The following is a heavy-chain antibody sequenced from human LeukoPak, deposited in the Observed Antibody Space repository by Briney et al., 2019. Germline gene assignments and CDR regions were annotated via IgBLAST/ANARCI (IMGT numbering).Heavy chain of an antibody. J-gene: IGHJ4*02. V-gene: IGHV4-34*01. CDR3: ARLYNWNYFNY. D-gene: IGHD1-20*01. CDR1: GGSFSGYY. Sequence: SKTLSLTCAVYGGSFSGYYWSWIRQPPGKGLEWIGEINHSGSTNYNPSLKSRVTISVDTSKNQFSLKLSSVTAADTAVYYCARLYNWNYFNYWGQGTLVTVSS. CDR2: INHSGST.